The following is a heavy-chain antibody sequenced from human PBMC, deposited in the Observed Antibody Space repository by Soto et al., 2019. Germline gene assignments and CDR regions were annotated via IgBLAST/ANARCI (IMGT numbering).Heavy chain of an antibody. D-gene: IGHD2-15*01. CDR3: ARAYIVVVVAATGAPNWFDP. J-gene: IGHJ5*02. Sequence: SETLSLTWAVYGGSFSGYYWSWIRQPPGKGLEWIGEINHSGSTNYNPSLKSRVTISVDTSKNQFSLKLSSVTAADTAVYYCARAYIVVVVAATGAPNWFDPWGQGTLVTVSS. CDR1: GGSFSGYY. CDR2: INHSGST. V-gene: IGHV4-34*01.